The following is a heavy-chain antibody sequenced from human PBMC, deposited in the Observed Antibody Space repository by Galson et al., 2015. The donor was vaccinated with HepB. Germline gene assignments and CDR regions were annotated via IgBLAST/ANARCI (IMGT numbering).Heavy chain of an antibody. CDR2: INPNSGGT. CDR3: ARRSYYYDSSGYFDLDY. Sequence: SVKVSCKASGYTFTGYYMHWVRQAPGQGLEWMGWINPNSGGTNYAQKFQGWVTMTRDTSISTAYMELSRLRSDDTAVYYCARRSYYYDSSGYFDLDYWGQGTLVTVSS. CDR1: GYTFTGYY. D-gene: IGHD3-22*01. V-gene: IGHV1-2*04. J-gene: IGHJ4*02.